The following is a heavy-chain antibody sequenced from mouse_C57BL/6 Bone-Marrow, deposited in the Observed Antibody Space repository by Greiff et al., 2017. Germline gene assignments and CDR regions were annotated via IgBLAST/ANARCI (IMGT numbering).Heavy chain of an antibody. CDR1: GFNIKDDY. J-gene: IGHJ2*01. D-gene: IGHD2-4*01. Sequence: VQLQQSGAELVRPGASVKLSCTASGFNIKDDYMHWVKQRPEQGLEWIGWIDPENGDTEYASKVQGKATITADTSSNTAYLQLSSLTSEDTAVYYCTTPSTMITTFDDWGQGTTLTVSS. CDR3: TTPSTMITTFDD. CDR2: IDPENGDT. V-gene: IGHV14-4*01.